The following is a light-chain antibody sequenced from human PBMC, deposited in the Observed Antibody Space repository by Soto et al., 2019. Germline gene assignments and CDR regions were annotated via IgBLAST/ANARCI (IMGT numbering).Light chain of an antibody. V-gene: IGKV3-11*01. J-gene: IGKJ3*01. Sequence: EVVLTQSPATLSLSPGDRATLSCRASQSVSIDFAWYQQKPGQAPRLLIYDASNRVTGGRARFSGSRSGTNFTLTIWNREPEDFAVYYCQYRHTFGPGTNVDI. CDR3: QYRHT. CDR2: DAS. CDR1: QSVSID.